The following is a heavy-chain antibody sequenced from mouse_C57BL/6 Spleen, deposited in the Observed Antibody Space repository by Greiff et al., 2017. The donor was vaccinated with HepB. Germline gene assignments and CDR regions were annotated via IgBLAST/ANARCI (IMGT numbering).Heavy chain of an antibody. J-gene: IGHJ2*01. D-gene: IGHD2-14*01. CDR3: ARGGNYFDY. CDR1: GYSITSGYY. Sequence: EVKLVESGPGLVKPSQSLSLTCSVTGYSITSGYYWNWIRQFPGNKLEWMGYISYDGSNNYNPSLKNRISITRDTSKNQFFLKLNSVTTEDTATYYCARGGNYFDYWGQGTTLTVSS. V-gene: IGHV3-6*01. CDR2: ISYDGSN.